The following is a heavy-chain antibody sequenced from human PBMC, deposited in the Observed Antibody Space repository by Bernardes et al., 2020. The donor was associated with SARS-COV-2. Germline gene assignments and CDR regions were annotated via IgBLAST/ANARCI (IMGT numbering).Heavy chain of an antibody. D-gene: IGHD3-22*01. CDR2: IKRKTDGGTT. Sequence: GGSLRLSCAASGFTFSNAWMNWVRQAPGKGLELVGHIKRKTDGGTTDYAAPVKGRFTISGDDSKNTMYLQMNSLKTEDTAVYYCTTGAEIYYDSSGFSYYFDFWGQGTLVTVSS. V-gene: IGHV3-15*07. J-gene: IGHJ4*02. CDR1: GFTFSNAW. CDR3: TTGAEIYYDSSGFSYYFDF.